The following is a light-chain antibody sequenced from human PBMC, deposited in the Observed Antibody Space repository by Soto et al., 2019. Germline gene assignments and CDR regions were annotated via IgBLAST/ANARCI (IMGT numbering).Light chain of an antibody. CDR3: QQYYSTPQT. Sequence: DIVMTQSPDSLAVSLGERATINCKSSQSVLYSSNNKNYLAWYQQKPGQPPKLLIYWASTRESGVPDRFSGSGSGTDFTLTISSLQAEDVAVYYCQQYYSTPQTFGQRTKVDIK. CDR1: QSVLYSSNNKNY. CDR2: WAS. J-gene: IGKJ1*01. V-gene: IGKV4-1*01.